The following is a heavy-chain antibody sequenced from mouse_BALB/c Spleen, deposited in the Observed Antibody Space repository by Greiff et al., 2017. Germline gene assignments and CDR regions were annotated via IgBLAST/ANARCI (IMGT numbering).Heavy chain of an antibody. CDR2: INPSNGGT. CDR1: GYTFTSYY. Sequence: QVQLQQSGAELVKPGASVKLSCKASGYTFTSYYMYWVKQRPGQGLEWIGEINPSNGGTNFNEKFKSKATLTVDKSSSTAYMQLSSLTSEDSAVYYCTKGRGTSAMDYWGQGTSVTVSS. CDR3: TKGRGTSAMDY. J-gene: IGHJ4*01. D-gene: IGHD4-1*01. V-gene: IGHV1S81*02.